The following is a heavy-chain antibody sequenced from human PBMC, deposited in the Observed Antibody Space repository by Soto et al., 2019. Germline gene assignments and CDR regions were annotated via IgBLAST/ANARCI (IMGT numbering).Heavy chain of an antibody. CDR1: GFTFSSYA. J-gene: IGHJ4*02. V-gene: IGHV3-74*01. CDR2: INSDGTDT. CDR3: ARDWSYALNY. Sequence: GGSLRLSCAASGFTFSSYAMHWVRQAPGKGLEWVSHINSDGTDTNYADSVKGRFTISRDNAKNTVYLQMNSLRAEDTAVYYCARDWSYALNYWGQGSLVTVSS. D-gene: IGHD3-16*01.